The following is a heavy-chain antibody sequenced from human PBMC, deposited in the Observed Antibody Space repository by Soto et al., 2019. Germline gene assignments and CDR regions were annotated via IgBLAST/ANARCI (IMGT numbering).Heavy chain of an antibody. V-gene: IGHV1-46*01. J-gene: IGHJ6*02. CDR2: INPSGGST. Sequence: ASVKVSCKASGYTFTSYYMHWVRQAPGQGLEWMGIINPSGGSTSYAQKFQGRVTMTRDTSTSTVYMELSSLRSEDTAVYYCARDRGNWNYGVYYYYGMDVWGQGTTVTV. D-gene: IGHD1-7*01. CDR3: ARDRGNWNYGVYYYYGMDV. CDR1: GYTFTSYY.